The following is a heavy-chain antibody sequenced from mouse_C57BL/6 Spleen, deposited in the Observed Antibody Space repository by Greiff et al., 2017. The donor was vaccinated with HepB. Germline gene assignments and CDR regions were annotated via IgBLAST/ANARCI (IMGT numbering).Heavy chain of an antibody. D-gene: IGHD1-1*01. V-gene: IGHV5-4*03. CDR2: ISDGGSYT. CDR1: GFTFSSYA. Sequence: EVKVVESGGGLVKPGGSLKLSCAASGFTFSSYAMSWVRQTPEKRLEWVATISDGGSYTYYPDNVKGRFTISRDNAKNNLYLQMSHLKSEDTAMYYCARFTTVVASYYFDYWGQGTTLTVSS. CDR3: ARFTTVVASYYFDY. J-gene: IGHJ2*01.